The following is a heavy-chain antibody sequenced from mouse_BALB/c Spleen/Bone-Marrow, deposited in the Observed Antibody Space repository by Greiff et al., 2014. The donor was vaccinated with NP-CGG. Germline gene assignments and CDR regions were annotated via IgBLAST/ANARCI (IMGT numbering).Heavy chain of an antibody. V-gene: IGHV5-4*02. CDR1: GFTFSDFY. J-gene: IGHJ4*01. CDR3: ARSGERYGAMDY. Sequence: EVQRVESGGGFAKPGGSLKLSCAASGFTFSDFYMFWFRQTPEKRLEWVATISNGGTYTYYPDSVKGRFTISRDNAKNNLHLQMSSLKSEDTAMYYCARSGERYGAMDYWGQGTSVTVTS. D-gene: IGHD1-1*02. CDR2: ISNGGTYT.